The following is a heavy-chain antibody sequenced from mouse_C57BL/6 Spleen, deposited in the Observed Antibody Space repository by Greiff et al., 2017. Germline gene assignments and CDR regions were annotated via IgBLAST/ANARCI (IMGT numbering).Heavy chain of an antibody. CDR1: GYTFTSYW. D-gene: IGHD1-1*01. CDR3: ARFWGTTVVAPYAMDY. J-gene: IGHJ4*01. Sequence: QVQLKESGAELVKPGASVKLSCKASGYTFTSYWMHWVKQRPGQGLEWIGMIHPNSGSTNYNEKFKSKATLTVDKSSSTAYMQLSSLTSEDSAVYYCARFWGTTVVAPYAMDYWGQGTSVTVSS. V-gene: IGHV1-64*01. CDR2: IHPNSGST.